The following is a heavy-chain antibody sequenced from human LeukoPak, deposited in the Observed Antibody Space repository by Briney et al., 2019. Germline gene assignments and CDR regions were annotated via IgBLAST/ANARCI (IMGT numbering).Heavy chain of an antibody. V-gene: IGHV3-7*01. CDR3: ARGDTMVRGVIKAYYYYYMDV. CDR1: GFTFSSYW. J-gene: IGHJ6*03. CDR2: IKQDGSEK. D-gene: IGHD3-10*01. Sequence: GGSLRPSCAASGFTFSSYWMSWVRQAPGKGLEWVANIKQDGSEKYYVDSVKGRFTISRDNAKNSLYLQMNSLRAEDTAVYYCARGDTMVRGVIKAYYYYYMDVWGKGTTVTVSS.